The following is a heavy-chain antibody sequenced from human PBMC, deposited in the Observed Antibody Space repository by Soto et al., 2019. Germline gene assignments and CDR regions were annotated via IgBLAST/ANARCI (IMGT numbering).Heavy chain of an antibody. V-gene: IGHV3-23*01. CDR3: VKDPYDLHPFTY. CDR2: TGGSGGST. D-gene: IGHD3-3*01. CDR1: GFTFSSYA. J-gene: IGHJ4*02. Sequence: GGSLRLSCAASGFTFSSYAMSWVRQAPGKGLEWVSGTGGSGGSTYYADSVKGRFTISRDNSKNTLYLQMNSLRAGDTAVYYCVKDPYDLHPFTYWGQGTLVTVSS.